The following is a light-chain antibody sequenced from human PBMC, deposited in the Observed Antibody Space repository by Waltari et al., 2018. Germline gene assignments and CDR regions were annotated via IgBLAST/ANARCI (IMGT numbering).Light chain of an antibody. V-gene: IGLV2-8*01. Sequence: QSALTQPPSASGSPGQSVTISCTGTNSDIGAFNYVSWYQHPPGKAPKLIIYEVSKRPSGVPDRFSCSKAVNTASLTVSGLQAEDEAVFFCCSYTVPNNLIFGGGTKLTVL. CDR2: EVS. CDR3: CSYTVPNNLI. CDR1: NSDIGAFNY. J-gene: IGLJ2*01.